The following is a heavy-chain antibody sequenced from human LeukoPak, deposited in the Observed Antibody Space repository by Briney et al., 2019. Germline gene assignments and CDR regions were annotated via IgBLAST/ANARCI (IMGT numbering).Heavy chain of an antibody. CDR3: ARDRDGFSLFDN. CDR2: ISYSGGV. Sequence: SETLSLTCTVSGASIRSDYWGWIRQPPGKGLEWIGDISYSGGVKYNPSLKSRVTILVDSSKKEFSLTLNSVTAADTAVYYCARDRDGFSLFDNWGQGTLVTVSS. V-gene: IGHV4-59*01. J-gene: IGHJ4*02. CDR1: GASIRSDY. D-gene: IGHD3-3*01.